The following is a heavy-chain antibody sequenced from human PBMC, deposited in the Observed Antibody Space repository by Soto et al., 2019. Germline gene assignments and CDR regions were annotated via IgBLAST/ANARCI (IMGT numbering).Heavy chain of an antibody. D-gene: IGHD2-2*01. J-gene: IGHJ4*02. Sequence: SVKVSCKAAGYTFTSYYMHWVRQAPGQGLEWMGIINPSGGSTSYAQKFQGRVTMTRDTSTSTVYTELSSLRSEDTAVYYCAGEPYTAQFGVVVPAARVFDYWGQGTLVTVSS. CDR3: AGEPYTAQFGVVVPAARVFDY. V-gene: IGHV1-46*01. CDR2: INPSGGST. CDR1: GYTFTSYY.